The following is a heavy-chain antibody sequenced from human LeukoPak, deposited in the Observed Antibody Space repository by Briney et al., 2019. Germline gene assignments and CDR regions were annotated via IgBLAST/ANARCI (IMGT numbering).Heavy chain of an antibody. CDR2: IYHTGRT. D-gene: IGHD1-1*01. CDR1: GYSISISFY. J-gene: IGHJ5*02. V-gene: IGHV4-38-2*01. Sequence: ASETLSPTCAVSGYSISISFYWGWIRQPPGKGLVWIGSIYHTGRTYYNPSLNSRVTISVDTSKNHFSLKLSSVTAADTAVYYCARVRTSSLGWFDPWGQGTLVTVSS. CDR3: ARVRTSSLGWFDP.